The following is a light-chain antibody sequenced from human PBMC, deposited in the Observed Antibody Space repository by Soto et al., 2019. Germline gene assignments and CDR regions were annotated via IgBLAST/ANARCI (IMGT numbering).Light chain of an antibody. J-gene: IGKJ4*01. Sequence: EIVLTQSPATLSLSPGERATLSCRASQSVSTYLAWYQHKPGQAPRLLIYDASSRAPGIPARFSGSGSGTDFTLTISSLELEDFAVYYCQQRRNWPPITFGGGTKVEIK. CDR3: QQRRNWPPIT. CDR2: DAS. V-gene: IGKV3-11*01. CDR1: QSVSTY.